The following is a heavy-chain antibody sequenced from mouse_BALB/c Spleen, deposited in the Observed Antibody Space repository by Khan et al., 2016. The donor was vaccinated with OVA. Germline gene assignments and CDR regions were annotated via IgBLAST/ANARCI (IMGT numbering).Heavy chain of an antibody. V-gene: IGHV5-17*02. J-gene: IGHJ2*01. CDR3: ATSYFYGYYFDY. CDR1: GFTFTSYG. D-gene: IGHD1-1*01. Sequence: EVELVESGGGLVQSGGSRKLSCAASGFTFTSYGMHWIRQAPEKGLEWVAYISSDSNTINYADTVKGRFTISRDNPKNTLFLQMTSLRSGDTAMYFCATSYFYGYYFDYWGQGTTLTVSS. CDR2: ISSDSNTI.